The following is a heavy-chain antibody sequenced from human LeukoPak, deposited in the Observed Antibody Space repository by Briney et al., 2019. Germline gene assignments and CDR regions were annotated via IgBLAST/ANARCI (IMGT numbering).Heavy chain of an antibody. CDR1: GGTFSSYV. Sequence: ASVKVSCKASGGTFSSYVISWVRQAPGQGLEWMGGIIPIFGTANYAQKFQGRVTITADKSTSTAYMEVSSLRSEDTAVYYCAAEDCSSSSCYEAYYYYYGMDVWGKGTTVTVSS. V-gene: IGHV1-69*06. CDR2: IIPIFGTA. CDR3: AAEDCSSSSCYEAYYYYYGMDV. D-gene: IGHD2-2*01. J-gene: IGHJ6*04.